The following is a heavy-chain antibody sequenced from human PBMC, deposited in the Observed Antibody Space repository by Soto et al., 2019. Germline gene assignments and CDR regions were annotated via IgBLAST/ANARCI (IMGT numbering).Heavy chain of an antibody. J-gene: IGHJ4*02. V-gene: IGHV4-4*02. D-gene: IGHD1-26*01. CDR2: IYHSGST. CDR3: ARGGGPTTPHYPFDY. Sequence: QVQLQESGPGLVKPSGTLSLTCAVSGGSISSSNWWNWVRQPPGKGQEWIGEIYHSGSTNYNPSLKSRVTISVDKSKNHFSLKLSSVTAADTAVYYCARGGGPTTPHYPFDYWGQGTLVTVSS. CDR1: GGSISSSNW.